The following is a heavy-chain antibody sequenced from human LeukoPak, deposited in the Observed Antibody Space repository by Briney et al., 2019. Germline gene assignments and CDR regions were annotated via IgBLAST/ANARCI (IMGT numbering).Heavy chain of an antibody. J-gene: IGHJ4*02. D-gene: IGHD3-10*01. CDR1: GFTFSNYG. V-gene: IGHV3-23*01. CDR3: AKEGARDYFGSGSYFAGVNYFDY. CDR2: ISGSGGST. Sequence: GGSLRLSCAASGFTFSNYGMTWVRQAPGKGLEWVSAISGSGGSTYYADSVKGRFTISRDNSKNTLYLQMNSLRAEDTAVYYCAKEGARDYFGSGSYFAGVNYFDYWGQGTLVTVSS.